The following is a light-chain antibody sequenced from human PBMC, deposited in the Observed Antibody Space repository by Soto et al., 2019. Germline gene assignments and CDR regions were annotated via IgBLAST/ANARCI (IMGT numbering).Light chain of an antibody. CDR2: DAS. V-gene: IGKV3-11*01. CDR3: QQSSNWPPEIT. J-gene: IGKJ5*01. Sequence: ESVLTPSPGTQSFSTGDRATLSSRASQSVPRNLAWYQQRAGQAPTPLIXDASSRATGIPDRFSGSGSGTDFILTISSLEPEDFAGYYCQQSSNWPPEITFGQGTRLEIK. CDR1: QSVPRN.